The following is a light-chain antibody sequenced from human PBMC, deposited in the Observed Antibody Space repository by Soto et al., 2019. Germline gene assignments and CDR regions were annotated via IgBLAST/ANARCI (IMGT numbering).Light chain of an antibody. CDR1: SSDVGIYKY. V-gene: IGLV2-14*01. CDR2: EVS. J-gene: IGLJ2*01. CDR3: SSYTSSSTVV. Sequence: QSALTQPASVSGSPGQSITISCTRTSSDVGIYKYVSWYQQHPGKAPNLMIYEVSNRPSGVSNRFSGSKSGNTASLTISGLQAEDEADYYFSSYTSSSTVVFGGGTKLTVL.